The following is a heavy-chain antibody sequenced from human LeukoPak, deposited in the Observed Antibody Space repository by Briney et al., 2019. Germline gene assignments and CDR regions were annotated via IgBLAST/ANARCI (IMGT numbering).Heavy chain of an antibody. CDR3: ARGETTVTYFDY. J-gene: IGHJ4*02. CDR2: INPNSGGT. D-gene: IGHD4-17*01. V-gene: IGHV1-2*02. Sequence: GASVKVSCKASGYTFTGYYIHWVRQAPGQGLEWTAWINPNSGGTNYAQKFQGRVTMTRDTSISTAYMELSRLRSDDTAVYYCARGETTVTYFDYWGQGTLVTVSS. CDR1: GYTFTGYY.